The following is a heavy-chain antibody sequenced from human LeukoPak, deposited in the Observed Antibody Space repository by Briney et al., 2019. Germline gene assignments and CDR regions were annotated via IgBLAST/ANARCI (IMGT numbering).Heavy chain of an antibody. V-gene: IGHV4-59*11. CDR1: GGSISFHY. D-gene: IGHD3-16*01. CDR2: IHLSGST. J-gene: IGHJ2*01. CDR3: ARGGVWYFDL. Sequence: SETLSLTCTVSGGSISFHYWSWIRQPPGQGLEWIGYIHLSGSTYYDPSLRSRVTISGATSKNQFSLRLNSVTAADTAVYYCARGGVWYFDLWGRGTLVTVSS.